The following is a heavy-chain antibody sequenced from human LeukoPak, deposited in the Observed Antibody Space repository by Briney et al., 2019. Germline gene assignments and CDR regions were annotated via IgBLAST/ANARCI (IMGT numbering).Heavy chain of an antibody. CDR1: GYTFTSYA. V-gene: IGHV1-3*01. J-gene: IGHJ4*02. CDR3: ARYGGRESYYFDY. Sequence: ASVKVSCKASGYTFTSYAMHWVRQAPGQRLEWMGWINAGNGNTKYSQKFQGRVTITRDTSASTAYMELRSLRSDDTAVYYCARYGGRESYYFDYWGQGTLVTVSS. CDR2: INAGNGNT. D-gene: IGHD3-10*01.